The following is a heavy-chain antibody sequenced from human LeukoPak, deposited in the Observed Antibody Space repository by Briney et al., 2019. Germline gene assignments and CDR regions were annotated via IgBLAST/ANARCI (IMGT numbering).Heavy chain of an antibody. V-gene: IGHV3-30*04. CDR3: ARDVDY. J-gene: IGHJ4*02. CDR2: ISYDGSNK. Sequence: GGSLRLSCAASGSTFSSYAMHWVRQAPGKGLEWVAVISYDGSNKYYADSVKGRFTISRDNSKNTLYLQMNSLRAEDTAVYYCARDVDYWGQGTLVTVSS. CDR1: GSTFSSYA.